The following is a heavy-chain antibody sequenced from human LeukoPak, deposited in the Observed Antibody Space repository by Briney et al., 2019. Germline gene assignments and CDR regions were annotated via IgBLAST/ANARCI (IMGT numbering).Heavy chain of an antibody. CDR2: IYYSGST. J-gene: IGHJ1*01. CDR1: GASISSYY. CDR3: ASSSSGWYKRAEYFQH. Sequence: SETLSLTCTVSGASISSYYWSWIRQPPGKGLEWIGYIYYSGSTNYNPSLKSRVTISVDTPKNQFSLKLSSVTAADTAVYYCASSSSGWYKRAEYFQHWGQGTLVTVSS. V-gene: IGHV4-59*01. D-gene: IGHD6-19*01.